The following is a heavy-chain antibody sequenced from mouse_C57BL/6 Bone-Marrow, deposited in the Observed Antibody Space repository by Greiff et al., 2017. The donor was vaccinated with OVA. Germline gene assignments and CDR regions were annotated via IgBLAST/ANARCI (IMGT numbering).Heavy chain of an antibody. V-gene: IGHV3-1*01. J-gene: IGHJ4*01. CDR3: ARASPYYYAMDY. CDR2: ISYSGST. CDR1: GYSITSGYD. Sequence: VQLKESGPGMVKPSQSLSLTCTVTGYSITSGYDWHWIRHFPGNKLEWMGYISYSGSTTYNPSLKSRISITHDTSKNHFFLKLNSVTTEDTATYYCARASPYYYAMDYWGQGTSVTVSS.